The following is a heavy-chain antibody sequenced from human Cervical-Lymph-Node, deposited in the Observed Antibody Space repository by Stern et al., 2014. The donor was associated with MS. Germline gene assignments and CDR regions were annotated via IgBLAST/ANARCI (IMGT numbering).Heavy chain of an antibody. J-gene: IGHJ4*02. CDR2: INSDGTTI. CDR1: GLTFRNYW. D-gene: IGHD3-10*01. V-gene: IGHV3-74*02. CDR3: TKDSYGPEDY. Sequence: EVQLVESGGGLVQPGGSLRLACVASGLTFRNYWKHWVRQGQGKGLVWSSRINSDGTTITHADAVKGRFTFSRDNAKNTLYLQMNSLRVEDTSVYYCTKDSYGPEDYWGQGTSVTVSS.